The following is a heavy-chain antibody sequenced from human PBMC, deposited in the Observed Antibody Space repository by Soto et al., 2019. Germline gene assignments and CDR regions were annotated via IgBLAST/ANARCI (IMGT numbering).Heavy chain of an antibody. V-gene: IGHV1-46*01. CDR3: ASTSEYYYDSSGSKADHYLYYYYGMDV. J-gene: IGHJ6*02. D-gene: IGHD3-22*01. CDR1: GYTFTSYY. CDR2: INPSGGST. Sequence: GASVKVSCKASGYTFTSYYMHWVRQAPGQGLEWMGIINPSGGSTSYAQKLQGRVTMTRDTSTSTVYMELSSLRSEDTAVYYCASTSEYYYDSSGSKADHYLYYYYGMDVWGQGTTVTVSS.